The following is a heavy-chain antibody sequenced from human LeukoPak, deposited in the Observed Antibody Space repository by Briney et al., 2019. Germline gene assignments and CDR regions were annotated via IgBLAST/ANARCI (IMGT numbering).Heavy chain of an antibody. J-gene: IGHJ6*03. CDR2: ISETGST. CDR3: ARQDALGKFPPPYYLDV. Sequence: SETLSLTCAVSGGSIRSYNWNWIRQPPGKGLEWIGYISETGSTNYNSSLENRVTLSLDTSKSQISLNLRSATVADTAVYYCARQDALGKFPPPYYLDVWGKGTTVIVS. V-gene: IGHV4-59*08. CDR1: GGSIRSYN. D-gene: IGHD1-26*01.